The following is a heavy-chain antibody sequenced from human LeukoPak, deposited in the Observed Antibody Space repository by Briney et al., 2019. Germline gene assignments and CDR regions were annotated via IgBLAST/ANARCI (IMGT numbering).Heavy chain of an antibody. CDR2: ISWRSGRI. J-gene: IGHJ3*02. V-gene: IGHV3-9*01. CDR1: GFTFDEYG. CDR3: AKAQVVTAIQPDAFDI. Sequence: GGSLRLSCAASGFTFDEYGMHWVRHAPGKGLEWVSGISWRSGRILYADSVKGRFTIYRDNAKNSLYLQMNSLRAEDTALYYCAKAQVVTAIQPDAFDIWGQGTMVTVS. D-gene: IGHD2-21*02.